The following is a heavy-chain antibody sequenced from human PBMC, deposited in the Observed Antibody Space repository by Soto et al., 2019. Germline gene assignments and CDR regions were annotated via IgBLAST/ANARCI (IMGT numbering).Heavy chain of an antibody. V-gene: IGHV1-46*01. CDR2: INPSGGST. Sequence: ASVKVSCKASGYTFTSYGISWVRQAPGQGLEWMGIINPSGGSTSYAQKFQGRVTMTRDTSTSTVYMELSSLRSEDTAVYYCARDASIAVAGTANLYYYYGMDVWGQGTTVTVSS. CDR3: ARDASIAVAGTANLYYYYGMDV. D-gene: IGHD6-19*01. J-gene: IGHJ6*02. CDR1: GYTFTSYG.